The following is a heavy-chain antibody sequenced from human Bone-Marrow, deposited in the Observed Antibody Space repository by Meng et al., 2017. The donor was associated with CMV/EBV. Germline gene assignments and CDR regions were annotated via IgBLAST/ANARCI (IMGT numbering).Heavy chain of an antibody. CDR3: ARPTGSFGNYAY. D-gene: IGHD3-10*01. CDR1: GVSITSDHY. CDR2: VYYNGSP. J-gene: IGHJ4*02. Sequence: SETLSLTCTVSGVSITSDHYWGWIRQPPGKGLEWIGSVYYNGSPYYSPSLKGRVIISVDTSKNEFSLMVTSVTAADTATYYCARPTGSFGNYAYWGQGHLVTFSS. V-gene: IGHV4-39*01.